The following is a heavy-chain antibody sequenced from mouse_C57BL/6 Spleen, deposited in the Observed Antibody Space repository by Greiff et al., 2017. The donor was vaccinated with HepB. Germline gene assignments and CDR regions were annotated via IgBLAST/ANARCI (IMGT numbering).Heavy chain of an antibody. Sequence: VKLQESGAELVKPGASVKISCKASGYAFSSYWMNWVKQRPGKGLEWIGQIYPGDGDTNYNGKFKGKATLTADKSSSTAYMQLSSLTSEDSAVYFCERRDTTVVAEYFDVWGTGTTVTVSS. CDR2: IYPGDGDT. J-gene: IGHJ1*03. CDR3: ERRDTTVVAEYFDV. CDR1: GYAFSSYW. V-gene: IGHV1-80*01. D-gene: IGHD1-1*01.